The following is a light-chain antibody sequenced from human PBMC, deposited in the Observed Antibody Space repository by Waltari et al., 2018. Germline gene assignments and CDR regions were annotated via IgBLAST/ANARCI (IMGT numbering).Light chain of an antibody. CDR1: PSVSSY. J-gene: IGKJ2*01. CDR2: DAS. CDR3: QQRSNWPPYT. Sequence: EIVLTQSPATLSLSPGERATLSCRASPSVSSYLAWYQQKPGQAPRLLIYDASNRATGIPAMFSGSGSGTDFTLTISSLEPEDVAVYYCQQRSNWPPYTFGQGTKLEIK. V-gene: IGKV3-11*01.